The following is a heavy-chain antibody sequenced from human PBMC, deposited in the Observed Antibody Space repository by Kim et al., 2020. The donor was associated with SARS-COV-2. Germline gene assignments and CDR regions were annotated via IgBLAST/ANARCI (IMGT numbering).Heavy chain of an antibody. J-gene: IGHJ5*02. D-gene: IGHD3-10*01. CDR3: ARSRAAPDGRREDYYGSGTYYSGWNWFDP. CDR2: FYYSGST. Sequence: SETLSLTCTVSGDSISSYYWSWIRQPPGKGLQWIGYFYYSGSTNYNPSLKSRVTISVDTSKNKFSLRLSSVTAADTAVYYCARSRAAPDGRREDYYGSGTYYSGWNWFDPWGQGTLVTVSS. V-gene: IGHV4-59*08. CDR1: GDSISSYY.